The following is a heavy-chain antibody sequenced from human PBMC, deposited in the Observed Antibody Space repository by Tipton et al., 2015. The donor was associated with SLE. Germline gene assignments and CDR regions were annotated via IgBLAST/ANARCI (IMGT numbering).Heavy chain of an antibody. V-gene: IGHV4-34*01. CDR2: INHSGST. CDR1: GGSISSYY. Sequence: TLSLTCTVSGGSISSYYWSWIRQPPGKGLEWIGEINHSGSTNYNPSLKSRVTISVDTSKNQFSLKLSSVTAADTAVYYCARAVAGYFDYWGQGTLVTVSS. CDR3: ARAVAGYFDY. D-gene: IGHD6-19*01. J-gene: IGHJ4*02.